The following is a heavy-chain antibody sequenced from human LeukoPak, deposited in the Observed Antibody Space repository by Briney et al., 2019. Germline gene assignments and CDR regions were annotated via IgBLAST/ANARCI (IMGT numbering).Heavy chain of an antibody. CDR2: IYYNGKT. D-gene: IGHD2-8*01. CDR3: ARELNGVSDY. CDR1: GYSISSGYY. J-gene: IGHJ4*02. V-gene: IGHV4-38-2*02. Sequence: PSETLSLTCTVSGYSISSGYYWGWIRQPPGKGLEWIGSIYYNGKTYYKPSLKSLVTISVDAPRNQFSLRLTSVTAADTAVYYCARELNGVSDYWGRGTLVTVSS.